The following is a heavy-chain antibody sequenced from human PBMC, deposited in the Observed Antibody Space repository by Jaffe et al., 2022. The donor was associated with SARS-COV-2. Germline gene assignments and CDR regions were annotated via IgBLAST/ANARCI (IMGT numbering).Heavy chain of an antibody. Sequence: EVQLLESGGGLVQPGGSLSLSCAASGFPFSSYAMGWVRQAPGKGLEWVSSISGGGGSTYYADPVKGRFTISRDNSNSTLFLHMNILRAEDTAVYYCAKFADGGPDDGYNYAEFFQYWGQGTRVTLSS. J-gene: IGHJ1*01. V-gene: IGHV3-23*01. CDR3: AKFADGGPDDGYNYAEFFQY. CDR1: GFPFSSYA. D-gene: IGHD5-12*01. CDR2: ISGGGGST.